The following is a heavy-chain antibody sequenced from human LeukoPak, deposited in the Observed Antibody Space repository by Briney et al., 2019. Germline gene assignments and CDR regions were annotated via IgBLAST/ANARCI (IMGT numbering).Heavy chain of an antibody. CDR2: IYYSGST. D-gene: IGHD3-10*01. CDR3: ARGTYYYGSGSYYNLDY. V-gene: IGHV4-31*01. J-gene: IGHJ4*02. Sequence: PSQTLSLTCTVSGGSISSGGYYWSWIRQHPGKGLEWIGYIYYSGSTYYNPSLKSQVTISVDTSKNQFSLKLSSVAAADTAVYYCARGTYYYGSGSYYNLDYWGQGTLVTVSS. CDR1: GGSISSGGYY.